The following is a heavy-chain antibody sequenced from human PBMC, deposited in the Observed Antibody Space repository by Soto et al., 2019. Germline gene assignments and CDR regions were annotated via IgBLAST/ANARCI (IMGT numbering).Heavy chain of an antibody. V-gene: IGHV1-8*01. Sequence: GASVKVSCQASGYTFTSYDINWVRQATGQGLEWMGWMNPNSGNTGYAQKFQGRVTMTRNTSISTAYMELSSLRSEDTAVYYCARGLEWLRFYSYYGMDVWGQGTTVTVSS. CDR1: GYTFTSYD. CDR3: ARGLEWLRFYSYYGMDV. D-gene: IGHD5-12*01. CDR2: MNPNSGNT. J-gene: IGHJ6*02.